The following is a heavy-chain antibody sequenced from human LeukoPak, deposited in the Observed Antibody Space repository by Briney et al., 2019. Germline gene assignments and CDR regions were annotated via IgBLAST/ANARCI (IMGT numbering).Heavy chain of an antibody. CDR3: XREXDSWGPNNLDX. Sequence: XXYXDSXMGRXTXSRDNAKESLYLQMNSLRDEDTXVYYCXREXDSWGPNNLDXWGQGTMVTVSS. CDR2: X. V-gene: IGHV3-48*02. J-gene: IGHJ3*01. D-gene: IGHD7-27*01.